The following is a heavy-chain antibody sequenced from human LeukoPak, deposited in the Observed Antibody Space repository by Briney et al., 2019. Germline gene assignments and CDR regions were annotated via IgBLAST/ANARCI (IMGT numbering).Heavy chain of an antibody. CDR3: ARGRRRIVWGPLGY. CDR1: GYTFTSYG. D-gene: IGHD7-27*01. V-gene: IGHV1-2*02. CDR2: INPNSGGT. J-gene: IGHJ4*02. Sequence: ASVKVSCKASGYTFTSYGISWVRQAPGQGLEWMGWINPNSGGTNYAQKFQGRVTMTRDTSISTAYMELSRLRSDDTAVYYCARGRRRIVWGPLGYWGQGTLVTVSS.